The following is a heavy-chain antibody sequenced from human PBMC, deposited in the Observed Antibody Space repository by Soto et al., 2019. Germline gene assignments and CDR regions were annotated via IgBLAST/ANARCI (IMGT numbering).Heavy chain of an antibody. CDR3: ARDRTSLRVFDY. CDR2: ISYDGSNK. CDR1: GFTFSSYA. V-gene: IGHV3-30-3*01. J-gene: IGHJ4*02. Sequence: LRLSCAASGFTFSSYAMHWVRQAPGKGLEWVAVISYDGSNKYYADSVKGRFTISRDNSKNTLYLQMNSLRAEDTAVYYCARDRTSLRVFDYWGQGTLVTVSS. D-gene: IGHD3-3*01.